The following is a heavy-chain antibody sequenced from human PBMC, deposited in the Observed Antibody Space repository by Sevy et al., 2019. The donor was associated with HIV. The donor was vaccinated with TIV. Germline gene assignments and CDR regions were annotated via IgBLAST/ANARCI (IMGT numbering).Heavy chain of an antibody. CDR2: INRSGGT. Sequence: SETLSLTYAVSGGSFSGYYWSWIRQPPGKGLEWIGEINRSGGTNYNPSLKSRVTISVDTSKNQFSLKLSSVTAADTAMYYCARGVSDFWSGPGLWGQGTLVTVSS. D-gene: IGHD3-3*01. J-gene: IGHJ4*02. V-gene: IGHV4-34*01. CDR1: GGSFSGYY. CDR3: ARGVSDFWSGPGL.